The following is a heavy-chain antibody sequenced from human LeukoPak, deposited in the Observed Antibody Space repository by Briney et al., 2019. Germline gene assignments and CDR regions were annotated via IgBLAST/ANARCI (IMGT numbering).Heavy chain of an antibody. CDR1: GGSISSYY. Sequence: ETLSLTCTVSGGSISSYYWSWIRQAPGKGLEWVSVIYSGGSTYYADSVKGRFTISRDNSKNTLYLQMNSLRAEDTAVYYCARFSGSYYTAFDYWGQGTLVTVSS. CDR3: ARFSGSYYTAFDY. J-gene: IGHJ4*02. V-gene: IGHV3-53*01. D-gene: IGHD1-26*01. CDR2: IYSGGST.